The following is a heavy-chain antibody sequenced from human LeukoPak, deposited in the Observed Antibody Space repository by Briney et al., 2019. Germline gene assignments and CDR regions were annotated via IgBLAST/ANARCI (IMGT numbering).Heavy chain of an antibody. CDR2: INPNSGGT. CDR3: ARVRLPYDSSGYYHDAFDI. Sequence: ASVKVSCKASGYTFTGYYMHWVRQAPGQGLEWMGWINPNSGGTNYARKFQGRVTMTRDTSISTAYMELSRLRSDDTAVYYCARVRLPYDSSGYYHDAFDIWGQGTMVTVSS. V-gene: IGHV1-2*02. CDR1: GYTFTGYY. D-gene: IGHD3-22*01. J-gene: IGHJ3*02.